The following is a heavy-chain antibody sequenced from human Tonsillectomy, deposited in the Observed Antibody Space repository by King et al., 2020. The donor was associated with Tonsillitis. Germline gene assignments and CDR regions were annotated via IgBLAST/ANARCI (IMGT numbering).Heavy chain of an antibody. Sequence: VQLVQSGGNLVQPGGSLRLSCAASGFTFSSYAMSWVRQAPGKGLEWVSGISGSGAGTYYADSVKGRFTISRDNSKNTMYLQMNSLRAEDTAVYYCAKTYYYDSSGLDAFDIWGQGTMVTVSS. J-gene: IGHJ3*02. CDR2: ISGSGAGT. D-gene: IGHD3-22*01. CDR1: GFTFSSYA. V-gene: IGHV3-23*04. CDR3: AKTYYYDSSGLDAFDI.